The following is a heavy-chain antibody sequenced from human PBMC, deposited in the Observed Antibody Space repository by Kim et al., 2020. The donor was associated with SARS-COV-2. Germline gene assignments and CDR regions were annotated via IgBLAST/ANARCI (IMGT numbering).Heavy chain of an antibody. CDR3: ARHFPGYGADYRGRIDS. CDR1: GRGFTNAW. V-gene: IGHV5-51*01. Sequence: GESLKISCSGFGRGFTNAWIGWVRQRPGRGLDWMAIVYPSTSQTIYSPSLQGRVTISADKSLTAAYLHWPSLRASDTAMYYCARHFPGYGADYRGRIDSWGQGTRVTVSS. D-gene: IGHD3-16*01. CDR2: VYPSTSQT. J-gene: IGHJ4*02.